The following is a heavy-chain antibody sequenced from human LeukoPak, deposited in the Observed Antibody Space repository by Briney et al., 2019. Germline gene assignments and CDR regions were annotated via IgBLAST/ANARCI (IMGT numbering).Heavy chain of an antibody. D-gene: IGHD6-13*01. CDR3: AKDRGYSSSFFEI. Sequence: GGSLRLSCAASGFTFDEYAMHWVRQAPGKGLEWVSGISWNSGKIDYADSVKGRFTISRDNAKNSLYLQMNSLRVEDMALYYCAKDRGYSSSFFEIWGQGALVTVSS. CDR1: GFTFDEYA. V-gene: IGHV3-9*03. J-gene: IGHJ4*02. CDR2: ISWNSGKI.